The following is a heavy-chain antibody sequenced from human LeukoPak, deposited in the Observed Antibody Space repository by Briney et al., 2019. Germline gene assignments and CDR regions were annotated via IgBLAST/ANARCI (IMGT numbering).Heavy chain of an antibody. J-gene: IGHJ4*02. CDR2: ISGSGGST. Sequence: PGGSLRLSCAASGFTFSSYAMSWVRQAPGKGLEWVSAISGSGGSTYYADSVKGWFTISRDNSKNTLYLQMNSLRAEDTAVYYCARPPSYLGYCSSTSCPFDYWGQGILVTVSS. D-gene: IGHD2-2*01. V-gene: IGHV3-23*01. CDR3: ARPPSYLGYCSSTSCPFDY. CDR1: GFTFSSYA.